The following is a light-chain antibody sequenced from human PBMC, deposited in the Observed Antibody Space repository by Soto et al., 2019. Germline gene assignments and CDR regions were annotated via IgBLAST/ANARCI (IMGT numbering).Light chain of an antibody. Sequence: QSVLTQPASVSGSPGQSITISCTGTSSDVGGYNYVSWYQQHPGKAPKLMIYEVSNRPSGVSNRFSGSKSGNTASLIISGLQAEDEADYYCSSYTSSSTPWVFGGGTKLTVL. CDR3: SSYTSSSTPWV. CDR1: SSDVGGYNY. CDR2: EVS. J-gene: IGLJ3*02. V-gene: IGLV2-14*01.